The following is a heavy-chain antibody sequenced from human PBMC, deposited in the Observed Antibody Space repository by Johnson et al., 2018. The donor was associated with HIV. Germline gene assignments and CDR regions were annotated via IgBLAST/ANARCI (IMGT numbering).Heavy chain of an antibody. Sequence: QVQLVESGGGVVQPGGSLRLSCAASGFTVSSNYMSWVRQAPGKGLEWVSYISSIGSTIYYADSVKGRFTISRDNAKNSLYLQMNSLRAEDTAVYYCAREMYSGGWDWYDALDIWGQGTMVTVSS. J-gene: IGHJ3*02. V-gene: IGHV3-11*04. CDR1: GFTVSSNY. D-gene: IGHD6-19*01. CDR3: AREMYSGGWDWYDALDI. CDR2: ISSIGSTI.